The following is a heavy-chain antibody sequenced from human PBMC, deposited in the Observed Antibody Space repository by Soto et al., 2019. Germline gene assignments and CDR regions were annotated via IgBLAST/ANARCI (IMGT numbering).Heavy chain of an antibody. J-gene: IGHJ4*02. Sequence: EVQLLESGGGLVQPGGSLRLSCAASGFTLTSYGMSWVRQAPGKGLEWVSTISGSGDSTYYADSVKARFTISRDISENTLFLQMNSLRAEDTALYYCAKDQYSDDSPHYFGSWGQGTLVTVSS. CDR3: AKDQYSDDSPHYFGS. D-gene: IGHD3-22*01. CDR2: ISGSGDST. CDR1: GFTLTSYG. V-gene: IGHV3-23*01.